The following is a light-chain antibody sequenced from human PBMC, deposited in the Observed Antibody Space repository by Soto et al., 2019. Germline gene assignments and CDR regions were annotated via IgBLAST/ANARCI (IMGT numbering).Light chain of an antibody. CDR3: GSYTSRTTVRV. CDR1: SSDVGGYNY. V-gene: IGLV2-14*01. CDR2: DVN. Sequence: QSVLTQPASVSGSPGQSITISCTGTSSDVGGYNYVSWFQQHPGKAPKLLIYDVNSRPSGVSGRFSGSKSGNTASLTISGLRAEDEADYYCGSYTSRTTVRVFGGGTKLTVL. J-gene: IGLJ3*02.